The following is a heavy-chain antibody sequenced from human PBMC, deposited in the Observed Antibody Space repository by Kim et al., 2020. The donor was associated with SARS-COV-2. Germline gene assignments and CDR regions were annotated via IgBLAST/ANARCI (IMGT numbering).Heavy chain of an antibody. Sequence: ASVKVSCKASGFTLTDYYMHWVRQAPGQWLEWIGWINPDSGGTNYAQKFQGRVTVTRDTSINTLYMELNRLTPDDTAAYYCAREVQHSNSYDCWGQGTLVTVSS. CDR2: INPDSGGT. D-gene: IGHD2-21*01. CDR3: AREVQHSNSYDC. CDR1: GFTLTDYY. V-gene: IGHV1-2*02. J-gene: IGHJ5*01.